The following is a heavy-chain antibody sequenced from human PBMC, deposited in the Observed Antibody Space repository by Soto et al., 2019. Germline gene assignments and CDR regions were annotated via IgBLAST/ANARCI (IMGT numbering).Heavy chain of an antibody. CDR1: GGSISSGSYY. CDR2: IHYSGSS. Sequence: SETLSLTCTVSGGSISSGSYYWGWIRQPPGKGLEWIGSIHYSGSSYYKPSLRSRLTISVDRSENQFSLQVTSVTVADTAVYYCATSYGNAWYTYWGQGTQVTVSS. J-gene: IGHJ4*02. D-gene: IGHD6-13*01. V-gene: IGHV4-39*07. CDR3: ATSYGNAWYTY.